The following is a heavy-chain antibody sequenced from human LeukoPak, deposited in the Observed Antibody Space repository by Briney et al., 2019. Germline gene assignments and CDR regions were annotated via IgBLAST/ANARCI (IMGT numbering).Heavy chain of an antibody. Sequence: GGSLRLSCAASGFTFRSYAMHWVRQAPGKGLEWVAVISYDGSNKYYADSVKGRFTISRDNSKNTLYLQMNSLRAEDTAVYYCAKEKAAGILRFLQRHDAFDIWGQGTMVTVSS. CDR1: GFTFRSYA. CDR2: ISYDGSNK. J-gene: IGHJ3*02. D-gene: IGHD6-13*01. CDR3: AKEKAAGILRFLQRHDAFDI. V-gene: IGHV3-30*04.